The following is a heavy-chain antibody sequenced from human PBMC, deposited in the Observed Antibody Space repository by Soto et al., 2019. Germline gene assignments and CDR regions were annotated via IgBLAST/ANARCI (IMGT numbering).Heavy chain of an antibody. CDR1: GDSISSGVYF. D-gene: IGHD3-10*01. J-gene: IGHJ4*02. Sequence: SETLSLTCSVSGDSISSGVYFWSWVRQHPGKGLEWIGYINYSGSTYYNPSLKSRVTVSIDTSENQFSLKLISVTAADTAVYYCARTPARGTYGFFFDNWGQGMLVTVSS. CDR3: ARTPARGTYGFFFDN. CDR2: INYSGST. V-gene: IGHV4-31*03.